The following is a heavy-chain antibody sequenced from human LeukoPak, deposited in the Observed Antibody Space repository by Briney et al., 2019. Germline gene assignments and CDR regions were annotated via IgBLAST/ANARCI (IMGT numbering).Heavy chain of an antibody. D-gene: IGHD3-10*01. J-gene: IGHJ4*02. CDR1: GFTFSSYE. Sequence: PGGSLRLSSAASGFTFSSYEMTWVRQAPGKGLEWVSYISSSGSTIYYADSVKGRFTISRDNAKNSLYLQMNSLRAEDTAVYYCAREGVPMEYDYWGQGTLVTVSS. V-gene: IGHV3-48*03. CDR2: ISSSGSTI. CDR3: AREGVPMEYDY.